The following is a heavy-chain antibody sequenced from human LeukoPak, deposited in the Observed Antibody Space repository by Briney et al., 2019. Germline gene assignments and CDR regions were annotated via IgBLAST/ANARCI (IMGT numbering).Heavy chain of an antibody. CDR3: ATVDPQHYDILTGYPDYFDY. V-gene: IGHV3-23*01. CDR2: ISGSGGST. D-gene: IGHD3-9*01. J-gene: IGHJ4*02. Sequence: GGSLRLSCAASGFTFSSYAMSWVRQAPGKGLEWVSAISGSGGSTYYADSVKGRFTISRDNSKNTLYLQMNSLRAEDTAVYYCATVDPQHYDILTGYPDYFDYWGQGTLVTVSS. CDR1: GFTFSSYA.